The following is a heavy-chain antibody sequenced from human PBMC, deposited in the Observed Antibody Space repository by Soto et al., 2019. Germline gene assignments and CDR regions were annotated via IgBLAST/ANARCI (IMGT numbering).Heavy chain of an antibody. CDR1: GGSFSGHS. V-gene: IGHV4-34*01. CDR2: INHSGRV. Sequence: PSETLSLTCAVYGGSFSGHSWTWIRQSPGKGLEWIGDINHSGRVNYSPSLKSRVTISLDTSKNQFSLTLSAVTAADTAMYYCSTRAYDTNGYYRFDPWGQGTLVTV. D-gene: IGHD3-22*01. CDR3: STRAYDTNGYYRFDP. J-gene: IGHJ5*01.